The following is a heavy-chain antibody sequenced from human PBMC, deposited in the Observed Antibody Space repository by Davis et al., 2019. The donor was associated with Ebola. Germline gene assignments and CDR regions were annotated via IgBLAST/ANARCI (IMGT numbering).Heavy chain of an antibody. CDR3: ARDYSESYHRRWLDP. V-gene: IGHV1-46*01. Sequence: ASVKVSCKASGYTFTSYYMYWVRQAPGQGLEWMGIINPSGGSTTYAQKFQGRVTMTRDTSTSTVYMELSSLRSEDTAVYYCARDYSESYHRRWLDPWGQGTLVTVSS. J-gene: IGHJ5*02. CDR1: GYTFTSYY. CDR2: INPSGGST. D-gene: IGHD1-26*01.